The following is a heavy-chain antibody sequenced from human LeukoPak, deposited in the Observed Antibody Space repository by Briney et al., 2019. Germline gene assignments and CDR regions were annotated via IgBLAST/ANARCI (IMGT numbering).Heavy chain of an antibody. D-gene: IGHD3-3*01. J-gene: IGHJ3*02. CDR3: TRVSCFAFWSGSYSSPPGDAFDI. Sequence: SGTLSLTCSISRDSIRSSSWTWIRQPAGKGLEWIGLVLTSGTAIYNPSLKSRVTMSLDTSRNHVSLNVTSVTAADTALYFCTRVSCFAFWSGSYSSPPGDAFDIWGQGTMVIVSS. V-gene: IGHV4-4*07. CDR1: RDSIRSSS. CDR2: VLTSGTA.